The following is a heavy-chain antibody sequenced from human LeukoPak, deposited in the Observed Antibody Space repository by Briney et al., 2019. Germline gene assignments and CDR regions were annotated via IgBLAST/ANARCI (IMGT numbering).Heavy chain of an antibody. D-gene: IGHD6-13*01. CDR3: VRVGYSSSWYVDY. CDR2: INSDGSST. Sequence: GGSLRLSCAASGFTFSTYWMHWVRQAPGKGLVWVSRINSDGSSTSYANSVKGRFTISRDNDKNTLYLQMNSLRAEDTAVYYCVRVGYSSSWYVDYWGQGTLVTVSS. V-gene: IGHV3-74*01. J-gene: IGHJ4*02. CDR1: GFTFSTYW.